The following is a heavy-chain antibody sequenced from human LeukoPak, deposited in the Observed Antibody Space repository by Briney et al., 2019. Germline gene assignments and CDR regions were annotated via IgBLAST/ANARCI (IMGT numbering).Heavy chain of an antibody. J-gene: IGHJ1*01. CDR2: ITAGNGNT. CDR1: GYTFTSYA. V-gene: IGHV1-3*01. Sequence: ASVKVSCKASGYTFTSYAIHWVRQAPGQRLEWMGWITAGNGNTKYSQKFQGRVTITRDTSASTAYMDLSNLRSEDTAMYYCARDGGCSGGTCYSGYFQHWGQGTLVTVSS. D-gene: IGHD2-15*01. CDR3: ARDGGCSGGTCYSGYFQH.